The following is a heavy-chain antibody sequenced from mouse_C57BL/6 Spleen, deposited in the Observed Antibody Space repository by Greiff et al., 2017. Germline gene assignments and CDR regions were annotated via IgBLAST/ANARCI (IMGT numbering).Heavy chain of an antibody. CDR1: GYTFTDYN. CDR2: INPNNGGT. J-gene: IGHJ1*03. Sequence: VQLQQSGPELVKPGASVKMSCKASGYTFTDYNMHWVKQSHGKSLEWIGYINPNNGGTSYNQKFKGKATSTGNKSSSTAYMELRSLTSEDSAVYYGARGITTVVAKNWYFDVWGTGTTVTVSS. D-gene: IGHD1-1*01. V-gene: IGHV1-22*01. CDR3: ARGITTVVAKNWYFDV.